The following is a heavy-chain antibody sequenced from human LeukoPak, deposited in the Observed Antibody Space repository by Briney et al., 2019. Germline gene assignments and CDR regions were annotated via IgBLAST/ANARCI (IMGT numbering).Heavy chain of an antibody. CDR1: GGTFSSDS. CDR3: ARGVGGYNYVHPFDS. V-gene: IGHV1-69*04. D-gene: IGHD5-24*01. J-gene: IGHJ4*02. CDR2: IIPMLGIP. Sequence: ASVKVSCKTSGGTFSSDSISWVRQAPGQGLEWMGRIIPMLGIPRYAQNFQGRVTITADKSTSTAYMELSSLRSEDTAVYYCARGVGGYNYVHPFDSWAQGTLVMVSS.